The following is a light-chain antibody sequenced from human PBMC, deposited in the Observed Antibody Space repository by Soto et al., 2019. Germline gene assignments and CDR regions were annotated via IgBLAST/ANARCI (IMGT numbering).Light chain of an antibody. CDR1: QGIRND. Sequence: DIQMTQSPSSLSASVGDRVTITCRASQGIRNDLGWYQQKPGKAPELLIYAASTLQSGVPSRFSGSGSGTDFTLTISCLQSEDFATYYCQQYYSYPRGFTFGPGTKVDIK. V-gene: IGKV1-17*01. J-gene: IGKJ3*01. CDR2: AAS. CDR3: QQYYSYPRGFT.